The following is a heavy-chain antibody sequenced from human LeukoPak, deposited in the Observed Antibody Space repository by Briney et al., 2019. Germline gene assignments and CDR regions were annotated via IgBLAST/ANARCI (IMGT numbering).Heavy chain of an antibody. CDR3: ANSPHITGSDF. V-gene: IGHV3-23*01. CDR1: GFTFSSYA. CDR2: SGTSGDT. J-gene: IGHJ4*02. Sequence: PGGSLRLSCAASGFTFSSYAMSWVRQAPGKGLEWVSLSGTSGDTYYADSVRGRFTISRDNSKDTLFLHMSSLRTEDTAVYYCANSPHITGSDFWGQGTLVTVSS. D-gene: IGHD1-20*01.